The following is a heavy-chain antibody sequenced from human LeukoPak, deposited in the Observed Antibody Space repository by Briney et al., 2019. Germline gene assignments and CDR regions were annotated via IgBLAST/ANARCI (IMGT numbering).Heavy chain of an antibody. CDR1: GGTFSSYA. J-gene: IGHJ4*02. CDR3: ARELRWLPPMEDY. V-gene: IGHV1-69*13. D-gene: IGHD5-24*01. Sequence: SVKVSCKASGGTFSSYAISWVRQAPGQGLEWMGGIIPIFGTANYAQKFQGRVTITADESTSTAYMELSSLRSEDTAVYYCARELRWLPPMEDYWGQGTLVTVSS. CDR2: IIPIFGTA.